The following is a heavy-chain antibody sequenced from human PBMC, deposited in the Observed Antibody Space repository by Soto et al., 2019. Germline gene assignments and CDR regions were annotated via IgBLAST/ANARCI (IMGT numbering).Heavy chain of an antibody. J-gene: IGHJ5*02. V-gene: IGHV3-48*02. CDR1: GFTFSTYS. Sequence: EVQLVESGGGLVQRGGSLRLSCAASGFTFSTYSMNWARQAPGKGLEWISFINGMSSTIYYADSVKGRFTISRDNAKNSLYLQMNSLRDDDTDVYYCVRDRMSDDYDNWFDPWGQGTLVTVSS. CDR2: INGMSSTI. D-gene: IGHD4-17*01. CDR3: VRDRMSDDYDNWFDP.